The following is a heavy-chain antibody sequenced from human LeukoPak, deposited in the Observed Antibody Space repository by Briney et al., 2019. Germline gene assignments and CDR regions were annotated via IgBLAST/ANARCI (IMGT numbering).Heavy chain of an antibody. CDR2: ISGSGGST. CDR3: AKRGIESCSRSSCYLGY. Sequence: AGRSLRLSCAASGCALRNFVISWVRQAPRKGLGWVSTISGSGGSTYYADSVRGRFTISRDNSKNTLYLQMNSLSAEDTGVYYCAKRGIESCSRSSCYLGYWGQGTLVTVSS. V-gene: IGHV3-23*01. J-gene: IGHJ4*02. D-gene: IGHD2-2*01. CDR1: GCALRNFV.